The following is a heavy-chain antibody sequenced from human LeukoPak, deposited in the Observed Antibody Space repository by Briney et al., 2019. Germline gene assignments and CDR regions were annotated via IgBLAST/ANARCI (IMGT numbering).Heavy chain of an antibody. CDR2: IKQDGSEK. CDR3: ARGFGRP. V-gene: IGHV3-7*03. J-gene: IGHJ5*02. CDR1: GFTLSSYW. D-gene: IGHD3-10*01. Sequence: SGGSLRLSCAASGFTLSSYWMSWVRQAPGKGLEWVANIKQDGSEKYYVDSVKGRFTISRDNAKNSLYLQMNSLRAEDTAVYYCARGFGRPWGQGTLVTVSS.